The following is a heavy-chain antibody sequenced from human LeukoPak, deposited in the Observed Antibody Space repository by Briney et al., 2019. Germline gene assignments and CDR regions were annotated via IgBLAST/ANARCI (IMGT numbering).Heavy chain of an antibody. CDR3: AKDQEVASAGTWGSIDY. CDR1: RFTFSNYG. J-gene: IGHJ4*02. V-gene: IGHV3-30*18. CDR2: ISSDGSNK. D-gene: IGHD6-13*01. Sequence: GGSLRLSCAASRFTFSNYGIHWVRQAPGKGLEWVAVISSDGSNKYYTDSVKGRFTISRDNSKNTLYLQMNSLRAEDTAVYYCAKDQEVASAGTWGSIDYWGQGTLVTVSS.